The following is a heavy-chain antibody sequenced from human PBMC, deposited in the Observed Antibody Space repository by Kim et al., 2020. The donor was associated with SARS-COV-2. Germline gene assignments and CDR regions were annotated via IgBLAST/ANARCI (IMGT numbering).Heavy chain of an antibody. CDR2: IYHSGST. CDR1: GYSISSGYY. V-gene: IGHV4-38-2*02. CDR3: ASQSAGYYGSGSYLGYFDY. J-gene: IGHJ4*02. Sequence: SETLSLTCTVSGYSISSGYYWGWIRQPPGKGLEWIGSIYHSGSTYYNPSLKSRVTISVDTSKNQFSLKLSSVTAADTAVYYCASQSAGYYGSGSYLGYFDYWGQGTLVTVSS. D-gene: IGHD3-10*01.